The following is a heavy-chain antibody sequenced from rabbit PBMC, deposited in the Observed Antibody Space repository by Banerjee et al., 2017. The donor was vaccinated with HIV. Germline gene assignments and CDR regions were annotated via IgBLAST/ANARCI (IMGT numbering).Heavy chain of an antibody. CDR2: IYTTSGST. CDR1: GIDFSSYYY. D-gene: IGHD6-1*01. J-gene: IGHJ4*01. Sequence: QEQLVESGGDLVKPGASLTLTCTASGIDFSSYYYICWVRQAPGKGLEWIACIYTTSGSTWYASWAEGRFTISKTSSTTVTLQMTSLTAADTATYFCARENAGYAAYDLWGPGTLVTVS. V-gene: IGHV1S45*01. CDR3: ARENAGYAAYDL.